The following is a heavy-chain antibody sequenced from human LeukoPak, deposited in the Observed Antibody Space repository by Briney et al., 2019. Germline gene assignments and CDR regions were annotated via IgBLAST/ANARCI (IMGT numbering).Heavy chain of an antibody. Sequence: PSETLSLTCTVSGASISSYYWSWIRQPPGKGLDYIGYIHYSGITNYNPSLKSRVTLSVDTSKNQFSLRLSSVTAADTAVYYCARHDTRGGAYDIWGKGTMVTVSS. CDR2: IHYSGIT. V-gene: IGHV4-59*08. D-gene: IGHD3-10*01. CDR1: GASISSYY. J-gene: IGHJ3*02. CDR3: ARHDTRGGAYDI.